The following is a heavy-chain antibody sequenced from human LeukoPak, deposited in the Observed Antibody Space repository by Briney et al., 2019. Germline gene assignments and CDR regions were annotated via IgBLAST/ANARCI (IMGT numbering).Heavy chain of an antibody. CDR2: ISVSGYST. D-gene: IGHD3-22*01. Sequence: PGGSLRLSCAASGFTFSSYVMSWVRQAPGKGLEWVSAISVSGYSTYYADSVKGRFTISRDNSKNTLYLQMNSLRAEDTAVYYCARDRKITMIPDAFDIWGQGTMVTVSS. CDR1: GFTFSSYV. V-gene: IGHV3-23*01. J-gene: IGHJ3*02. CDR3: ARDRKITMIPDAFDI.